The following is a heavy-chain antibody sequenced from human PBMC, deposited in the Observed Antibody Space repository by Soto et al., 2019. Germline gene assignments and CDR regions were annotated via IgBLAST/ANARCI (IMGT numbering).Heavy chain of an antibody. Sequence: PSETLSLTCTVSGGSISSGDYYWSWIRQPPGKGLEWIGYIYYSGSTYYNPSLKSRVTISVDTSKNQFSLKLSSVTAADTAVYYCASGGSYSLSSHAEYFQHWGQGTLVTVSS. CDR1: GGSISSGDYY. V-gene: IGHV4-30-4*01. D-gene: IGHD1-26*01. CDR3: ASGGSYSLSSHAEYFQH. J-gene: IGHJ1*01. CDR2: IYYSGST.